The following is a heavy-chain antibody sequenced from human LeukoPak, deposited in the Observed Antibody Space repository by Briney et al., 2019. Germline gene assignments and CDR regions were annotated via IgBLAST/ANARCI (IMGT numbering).Heavy chain of an antibody. D-gene: IGHD4-17*01. CDR2: IYSGGST. CDR1: GFTVSSNY. Sequence: GGSLRLSCAASGFTVSSNYMSWVRQAPGKGLEWVSVIYSGGSTYYADSVKGRFTISRDNSKNTLYLQMNSLRAEDTAVYYCARGYDYGEYTYYYYGMDVWGQRTTVTVSS. J-gene: IGHJ6*02. V-gene: IGHV3-66*01. CDR3: ARGYDYGEYTYYYYGMDV.